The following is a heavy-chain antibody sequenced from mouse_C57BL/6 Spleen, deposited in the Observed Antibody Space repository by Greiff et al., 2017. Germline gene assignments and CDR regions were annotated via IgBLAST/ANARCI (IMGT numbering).Heavy chain of an antibody. Sequence: QVQLKQSGAELVRPGTSVKVSCKASGYAFTTYFIEWVKQRPGQGLEWIGVINPVSGGTTYPEKFTGKATLTADKSSTTASLQLRRLPSEDSAVFFCGSVGGYGGDPAYWGQGTPVTVSA. D-gene: IGHD1-1*02. CDR1: GYAFTTYF. CDR3: GSVGGYGGDPAY. J-gene: IGHJ3*01. CDR2: INPVSGGT. V-gene: IGHV1-54*01.